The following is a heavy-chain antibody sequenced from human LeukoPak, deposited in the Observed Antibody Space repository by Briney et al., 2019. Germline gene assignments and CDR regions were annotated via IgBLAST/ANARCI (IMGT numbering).Heavy chain of an antibody. D-gene: IGHD2-2*01. V-gene: IGHV3-7*01. J-gene: IGHJ4*02. CDR1: GFTFSSYA. CDR3: ARDAPAYIVVVPAAIKGIDY. Sequence: GGSLRLSCAASGFTFSSYAMSWVRQAPGKGLEWVANIKQDGSEKYYVDSVKGRFTISRDNAKNSLYLQMNSLRAEDTAVYYCARDAPAYIVVVPAAIKGIDYWGQGTLVTVSS. CDR2: IKQDGSEK.